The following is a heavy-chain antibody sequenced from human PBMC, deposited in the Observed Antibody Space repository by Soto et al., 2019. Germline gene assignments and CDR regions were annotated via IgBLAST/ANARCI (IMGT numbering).Heavy chain of an antibody. CDR2: IYYSGST. CDR3: ARGGRYNAAFDY. Sequence: QVQLQESGPGLVKPSQTLSLTCTVSGGSISSGGYYWSWIRQHPGKGLEWIGYIYYSGSTYYKPSLKSRVTIPVDTSKNEFSLKPSSVTAADTAVYYCARGGRYNAAFDYWGQGTLVTVSS. V-gene: IGHV4-31*03. D-gene: IGHD1-1*01. CDR1: GGSISSGGYY. J-gene: IGHJ4*02.